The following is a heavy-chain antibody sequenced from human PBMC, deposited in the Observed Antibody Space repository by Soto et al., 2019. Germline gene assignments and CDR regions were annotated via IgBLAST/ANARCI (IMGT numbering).Heavy chain of an antibody. V-gene: IGHV1-8*01. Sequence: QVQLVQSGAEVKKPGASVKVSCKASGYTFTSYDINWVRQATGQGLEWMGWMNPNSGNTGYAQKFQGRVTMTRNTSISTAYMELSSLGSEDTAVYYCARGLRSDYGNWFDPWGQGTLVTVSS. CDR2: MNPNSGNT. J-gene: IGHJ5*02. CDR1: GYTFTSYD. CDR3: ARGLRSDYGNWFDP. D-gene: IGHD4-17*01.